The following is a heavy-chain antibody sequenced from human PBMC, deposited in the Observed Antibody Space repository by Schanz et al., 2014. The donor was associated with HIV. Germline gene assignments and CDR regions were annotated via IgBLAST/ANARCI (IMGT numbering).Heavy chain of an antibody. V-gene: IGHV1-8*02. J-gene: IGHJ6*02. CDR1: GYSFTSYD. CDR2: VNPKSGNT. CDR3: ASDLSVYSSSSSV. Sequence: QVQLVQSGAEVQKPGASVKVSCKASGYSFTSYDINWVRQATGQGLEWMGWVNPKSGNTGYAQKFQGRVTMTRNTSISTAYMELSSLGSEDTAMYYCASDLSVYSSSSSVWGQGTTVTVSS. D-gene: IGHD6-13*01.